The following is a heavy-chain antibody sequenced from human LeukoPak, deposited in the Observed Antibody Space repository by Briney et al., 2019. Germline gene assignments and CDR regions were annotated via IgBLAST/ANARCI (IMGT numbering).Heavy chain of an antibody. CDR2: IYYSGST. CDR3: ARAVISPLGAFDI. V-gene: IGHV4-59*01. J-gene: IGHJ3*02. Sequence: SETLSLTCTVSGGSISSYYWSWIRQPSGKGLEWIGYIYYSGSTNYNPSLKSRVTISVDTSKNQFSLKLSSVTAADTAVYYCARAVISPLGAFDIWGQGTMVTVSS. CDR1: GGSISSYY. D-gene: IGHD2/OR15-2a*01.